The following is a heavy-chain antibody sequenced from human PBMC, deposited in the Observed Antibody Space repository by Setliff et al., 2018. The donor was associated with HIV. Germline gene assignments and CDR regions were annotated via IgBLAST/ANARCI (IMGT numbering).Heavy chain of an antibody. J-gene: IGHJ5*02. CDR3: ASSGSGSYINWFGP. V-gene: IGHV3-23*01. CDR2: ISGSGGST. CDR1: GFSFSDYA. Sequence: PGGSLRLSCAASGFSFSDYAMTWVRQAPGKGLEWVSSISGSGGSTYYADSVKGRFTISRDNDKNSVHLQMTSLRAEDTAVYYCASSGSGSYINWFGPWGQGTLVTVSS. D-gene: IGHD3-10*01.